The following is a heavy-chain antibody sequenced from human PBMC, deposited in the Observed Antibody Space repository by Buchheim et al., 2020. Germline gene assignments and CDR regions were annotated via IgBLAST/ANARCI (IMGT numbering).Heavy chain of an antibody. D-gene: IGHD5-12*01. Sequence: QVQLVESGGGVVQPGRSLRLSCAASGFTFSSYGMHWVRQAPGKGLEWVAVISYDGSNKYYADSVKGRFTISRDNSKNTLYLQMNSLRAEDTAVYYCAKALPATYGYAPYYYYYYGMDVCGQGTT. CDR1: GFTFSSYG. V-gene: IGHV3-30*18. CDR2: ISYDGSNK. J-gene: IGHJ6*02. CDR3: AKALPATYGYAPYYYYYYGMDV.